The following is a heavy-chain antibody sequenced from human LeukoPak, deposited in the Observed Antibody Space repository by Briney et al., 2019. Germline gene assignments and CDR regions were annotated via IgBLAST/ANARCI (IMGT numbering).Heavy chain of an antibody. Sequence: GGSLRLSCAASEFTVSSNYMSWVRQAPGKGLEWVSLIYSGGITYYADSVKGRFTISRDNSKNTLYLQMNNLRAEDTAVYYCVRVVWGWLQLDSWGQGPLVTVSS. CDR3: VRVVWGWLQLDS. D-gene: IGHD5-24*01. CDR1: EFTVSSNY. CDR2: IYSGGIT. V-gene: IGHV3-66*02. J-gene: IGHJ4*02.